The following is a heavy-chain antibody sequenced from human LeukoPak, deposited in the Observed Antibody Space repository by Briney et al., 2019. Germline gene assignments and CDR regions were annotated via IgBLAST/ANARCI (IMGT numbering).Heavy chain of an antibody. J-gene: IGHJ6*03. CDR2: ISGSGGST. CDR3: ARGFSSDAFYYYYYMDV. V-gene: IGHV3-23*01. Sequence: GGSLRLSCAASGFTFSSYGMSWVRQAPGKGLEWVSAISGSGGSTYYADSVKGRFTISRDNAKNSLYLQMNSLRSEDTAVYYCARGFSSDAFYYYYYMDVWGKGTTVTISS. D-gene: IGHD6-19*01. CDR1: GFTFSSYG.